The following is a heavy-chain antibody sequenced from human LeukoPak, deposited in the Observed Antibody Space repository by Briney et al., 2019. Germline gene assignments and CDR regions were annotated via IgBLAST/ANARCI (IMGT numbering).Heavy chain of an antibody. D-gene: IGHD5-18*01. CDR3: ARRGYSYGYGAFDI. J-gene: IGHJ3*02. CDR2: IYYSGST. V-gene: IGHV4-59*08. Sequence: KASETLSLTCTVSGGSISSYYWSWIRQPPGKGLEWSGYIYYSGSTNYNPSLKSRVTISVDTSKNQFSLKLSSVTAADTAVYYCARRGYSYGYGAFDIWGQGTMVTVSS. CDR1: GGSISSYY.